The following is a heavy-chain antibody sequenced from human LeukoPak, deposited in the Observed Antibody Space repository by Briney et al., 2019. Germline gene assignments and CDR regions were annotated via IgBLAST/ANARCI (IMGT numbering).Heavy chain of an antibody. CDR1: GSGFTFSEFW. D-gene: IGHD2-2*01. Sequence: PGGSLRLSCVASGSGFTFSEFWMGRVRQAPGERLEWVANIKGDGSETYYVDSVKGRFTISRDNAKNSVYLQMNSLTADDTSLYRCAREAYCGGPSCFAVNYMDVWGKGTTVTVSS. CDR2: IKGDGSET. J-gene: IGHJ6*03. CDR3: AREAYCGGPSCFAVNYMDV. V-gene: IGHV3-7*01.